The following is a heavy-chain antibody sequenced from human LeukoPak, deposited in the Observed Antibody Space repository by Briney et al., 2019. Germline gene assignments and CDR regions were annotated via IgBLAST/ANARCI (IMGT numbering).Heavy chain of an antibody. Sequence: PSETLSLTCTVSGGSISSSSYYWGWIRQPPGMGLEGIGCIYYSGSTYYNPSLKSRVTISVDTSKDQFSLKLSSVTAADTAVYYCARCFLAADGDDAFDIWGQGTMVTVSS. CDR2: IYYSGST. CDR3: ARCFLAADGDDAFDI. D-gene: IGHD3-10*01. CDR1: GGSISSSSYY. J-gene: IGHJ3*02. V-gene: IGHV4-39*01.